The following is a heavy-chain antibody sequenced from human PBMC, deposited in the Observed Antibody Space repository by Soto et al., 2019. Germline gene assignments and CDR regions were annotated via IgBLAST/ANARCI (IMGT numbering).Heavy chain of an antibody. CDR3: ARDTESNRYND. Sequence: ASVKVSCKTPGYTFSTSGISWVRQAPGQGLEWVGWIRPYNGNRKSAQRLQGRVTLTTDTSASTAYMELRSLTSDDTAMYYCARDTESNRYNDWGQGTLVTVSS. CDR2: IRPYNGNR. CDR1: GYTFSTSG. J-gene: IGHJ1*01. D-gene: IGHD1-20*01. V-gene: IGHV1-18*01.